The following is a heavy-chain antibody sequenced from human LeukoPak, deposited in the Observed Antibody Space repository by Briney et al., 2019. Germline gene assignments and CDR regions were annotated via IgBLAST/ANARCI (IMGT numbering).Heavy chain of an antibody. V-gene: IGHV3-21*01. J-gene: IGHJ6*03. CDR3: AREERGRFGELWYYYYMDV. D-gene: IGHD3-10*01. CDR2: ISSSSSYI. CDR1: GFTFSSYS. Sequence: PGGSLRLSCAASGFTFSSYSMNWVRQAPGKGLEWVSSISSSSSYIYYADSVKGRFTISRDNAKNSLYLQMNSLRAEDTAVYYCAREERGRFGELWYYYYMDVWGKGTTVTISS.